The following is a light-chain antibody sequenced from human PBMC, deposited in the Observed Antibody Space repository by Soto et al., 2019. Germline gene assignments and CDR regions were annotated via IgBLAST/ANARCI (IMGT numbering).Light chain of an antibody. V-gene: IGLV2-8*01. CDR3: SSYAGTSYV. Sequence: QSALTQPPSASGSPGQSVTISCNGTSSDVGGYNFVSWYQQHAGKVPRLMIYEVNKRPSGVPDRFSGSKSGNTASLTVSGLQPEDEADYYCSSYAGTSYVFGTGTKVTV. J-gene: IGLJ1*01. CDR2: EVN. CDR1: SSDVGGYNF.